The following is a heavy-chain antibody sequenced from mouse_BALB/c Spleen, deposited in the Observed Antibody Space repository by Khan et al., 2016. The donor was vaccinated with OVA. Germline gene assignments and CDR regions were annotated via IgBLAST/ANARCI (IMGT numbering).Heavy chain of an antibody. Sequence: EVELVESGGGLVQPGGSRKLSCAASGFTFNSYGIHWVRQAPEKGLEWVAYISGDSNTIYYADTVKGRFTISRDNPKNTLFLQMTSLMSEDTAMYYCATSYFYGYYFDYGAQAPLSQSP. CDR3: ATSYFYGYYFD. J-gene: IGHJ2*01. CDR2: ISGDSNTI. CDR1: GFTFNSYG. D-gene: IGHD1-1*01. V-gene: IGHV5-17*02.